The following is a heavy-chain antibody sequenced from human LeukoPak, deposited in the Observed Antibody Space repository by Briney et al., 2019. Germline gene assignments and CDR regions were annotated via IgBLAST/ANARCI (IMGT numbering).Heavy chain of an antibody. D-gene: IGHD4-17*01. CDR3: ARDLTTVTANWFDP. CDR1: GGTFSSYA. V-gene: IGHV1-69*05. Sequence: SVKVSCKASGGTFSSYAISWVRQAPGPGLEWMGGIIPIFGTANYAQKFQGRVTITTDESTSTAYMELSSLRSEDTAVYYCARDLTTVTANWFDPWGQGTLVTVSS. J-gene: IGHJ5*02. CDR2: IIPIFGTA.